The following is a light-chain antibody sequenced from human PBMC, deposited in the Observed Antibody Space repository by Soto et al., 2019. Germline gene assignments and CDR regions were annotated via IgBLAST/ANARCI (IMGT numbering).Light chain of an antibody. V-gene: IGKV3-15*01. Sequence: EIVMTQSPATLSVSPGERATLSCRASQSVSSSLAWSQQKPGQAPRLLIYGASTRATGIPARFSGSGSGTEFTLTISSLQSEDFAVYYCQQYNNWPLLTFGGGTKVEIK. CDR2: GAS. CDR1: QSVSSS. J-gene: IGKJ4*01. CDR3: QQYNNWPLLT.